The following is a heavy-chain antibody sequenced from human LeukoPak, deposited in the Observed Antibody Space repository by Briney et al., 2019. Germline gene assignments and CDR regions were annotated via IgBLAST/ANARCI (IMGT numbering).Heavy chain of an antibody. CDR1: SGSISTSNYY. CDR2: IFYSGST. V-gene: IGHV4-39*07. J-gene: IGHJ4*02. CDR3: ASLIAARPLYYFDY. Sequence: SETLSLTCTVSSGSISTSNYYWGWVRQPPGKALEWIGNIFYSGSTYYSPSLKSRVTISLDTSRNQFSLKLSSVTAADTAVYYCASLIAARPLYYFDYWGQGTLVTVSS. D-gene: IGHD6-6*01.